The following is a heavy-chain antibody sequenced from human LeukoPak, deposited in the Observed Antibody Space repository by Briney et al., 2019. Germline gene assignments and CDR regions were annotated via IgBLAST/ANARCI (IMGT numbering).Heavy chain of an antibody. D-gene: IGHD2-15*01. J-gene: IGHJ4*02. CDR2: ISSSSDTI. CDR1: GFPFSSYS. Sequence: PGGSLRLSCAASGFPFSSYSMNWVRQAPGKGLEWVSYISSSSDTIYPDSVKGRFTISRDNAKNSLYLQMDSLRDEDTAVYYCARDQHYSLDYWGQGILVTVSS. V-gene: IGHV3-48*02. CDR3: ARDQHYSLDY.